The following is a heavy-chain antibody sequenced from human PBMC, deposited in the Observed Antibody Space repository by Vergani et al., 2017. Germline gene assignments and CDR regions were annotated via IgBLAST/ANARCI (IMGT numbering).Heavy chain of an antibody. CDR2: INPNSGGT. Sequence: QVQLVESGAEVKKPGASVKVSCKASGYTFTGYYMHWVRQAPGQGLEWMGWINPNSGGTNYAQKFQGRVTMTRDTSISTAYMELSRLRSDDTAVYYCARLTTRLYRDYYYYGMDVWGQGTTVTVSS. D-gene: IGHD4/OR15-4a*01. CDR1: GYTFTGYY. J-gene: IGHJ6*02. CDR3: ARLTTRLYRDYYYYGMDV. V-gene: IGHV1-2*02.